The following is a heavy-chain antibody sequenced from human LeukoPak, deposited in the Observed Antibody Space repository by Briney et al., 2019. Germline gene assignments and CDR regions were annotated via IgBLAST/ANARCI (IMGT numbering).Heavy chain of an antibody. D-gene: IGHD1-26*01. CDR2: IYPVDSGP. V-gene: IGHV5-51*01. CDR1: GYSFTSYC. CDR3: GMSGDRVPLQDDVFDV. J-gene: IGHJ3*01. Sequence: GESLKISCKVSGYSFTSYCIGWVRQMPGKGLEWLGIIYPVDSGPTYSPSFQGKVTISLDKSINTAYLQLSSLQASDTAMYYCGMSGDRVPLQDDVFDVWGQGTMVTVST.